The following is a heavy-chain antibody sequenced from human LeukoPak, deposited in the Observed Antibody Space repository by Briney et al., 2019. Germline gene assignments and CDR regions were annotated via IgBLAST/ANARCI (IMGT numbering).Heavy chain of an antibody. V-gene: IGHV4-4*02. CDR1: GDSISTRNW. D-gene: IGHD2-8*02. J-gene: IGHJ4*02. CDR3: ARSAGWWSLDY. CDR2: ISHGGST. Sequence: SETLSLTCAVSGDSISTRNWWNWVRQTPGKGLDWIGEISHGGSTKYNPSLKSRVTISKDNSKNEFSLKLNSVTTADTAVYFCARSAGWWSLDYWGQGALVTVST.